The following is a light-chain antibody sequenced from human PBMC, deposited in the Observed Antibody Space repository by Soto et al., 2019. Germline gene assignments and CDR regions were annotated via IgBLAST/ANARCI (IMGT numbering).Light chain of an antibody. CDR3: QQYYSART. CDR1: QNIFSTSNKRNY. J-gene: IGKJ1*01. V-gene: IGKV4-1*01. Sequence: DIVMTQSPDSLAVSLGERATINCKSSQNIFSTSNKRNYLSWYQQKAGQPPKLLFYWASTRESGVPDRFSGSGSETDFTLTISSLQAEDVAVYYCQQYYSARTFGQGTKVEIK. CDR2: WAS.